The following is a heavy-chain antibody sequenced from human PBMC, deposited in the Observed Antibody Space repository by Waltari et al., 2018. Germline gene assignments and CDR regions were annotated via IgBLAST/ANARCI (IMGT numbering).Heavy chain of an antibody. V-gene: IGHV1-69*05. CDR2: IIPIFGTA. D-gene: IGHD3-10*01. CDR3: AREVMVQGVMAGFDY. CDR1: GGTFSSYA. Sequence: QVQLVQSGAEVKKPGSSVKVSCKASGGTFSSYAISWVRQAPGQGLEWMGGIIPIFGTANYAQKFQGRVTITTDEATSTAYMELSSLRSEDTAVYYCAREVMVQGVMAGFDYWGQGTLVTVSS. J-gene: IGHJ4*02.